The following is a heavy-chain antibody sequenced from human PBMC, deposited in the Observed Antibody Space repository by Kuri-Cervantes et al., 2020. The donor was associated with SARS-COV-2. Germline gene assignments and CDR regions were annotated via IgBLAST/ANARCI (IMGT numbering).Heavy chain of an antibody. V-gene: IGHV1-46*01. J-gene: IGHJ4*02. CDR3: ARDPRFWSGYPETYYFDY. Sequence: ASVKVSCKASGYTFTNYAMHWVRQAPGQGLEWMGIINPSGGSTSYAQKFQGRVTMTRDTSTSTVYMELSSLRSEDTAVYYCARDPRFWSGYPETYYFDYWGQGTLVTVSS. CDR2: INPSGGST. D-gene: IGHD3-3*01. CDR1: GYTFTNYA.